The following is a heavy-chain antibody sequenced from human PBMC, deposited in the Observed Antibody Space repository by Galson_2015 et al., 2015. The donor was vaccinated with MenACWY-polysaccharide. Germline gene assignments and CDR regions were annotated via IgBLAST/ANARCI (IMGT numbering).Heavy chain of an antibody. D-gene: IGHD4-17*01. J-gene: IGHJ4*02. CDR2: ISTNDGHT. Sequence: SVKVSCKASGYTLSSYGLTWVRQAPGQGLEWMGWISTNDGHTNYEQKFQGRVTMTTDTFTSTVYMELRSLRSDDTAIYYCARGHGAASIEYFDYWREGALVTVSS. CDR1: GYTLSSYG. CDR3: ARGHGAASIEYFDY. V-gene: IGHV1-18*01.